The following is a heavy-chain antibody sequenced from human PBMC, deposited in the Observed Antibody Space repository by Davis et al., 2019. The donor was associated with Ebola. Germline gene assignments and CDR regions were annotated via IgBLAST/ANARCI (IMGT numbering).Heavy chain of an antibody. CDR2: IFHGTNS. V-gene: IGHV4-59*12. CDR3: ARDDVTGLLDS. J-gene: IGHJ4*02. Sequence: SETLSLTCTVSGGSISNYYWSWIRQPPGKGLEWIGYIFHGTNSYYNPSLKSRVAISVDTSKNQFSLRLTSVTAADTAVYFCARDDVTGLLDSWGQGTRVIVSS. D-gene: IGHD1-20*01. CDR1: GGSISNYY.